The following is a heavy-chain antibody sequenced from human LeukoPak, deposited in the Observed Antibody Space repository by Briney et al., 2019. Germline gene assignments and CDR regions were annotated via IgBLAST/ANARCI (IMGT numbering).Heavy chain of an antibody. V-gene: IGHV3-7*01. Sequence: GGSLRLSCEASGFTFSSYTMNWVGRAPGKGREWVANIKEDGSEKYSVDSVKGRFAISRHNAKNSLHLQMNNLRAEDTAVYYCARGWSASCDYWGQGTLVTVSS. CDR2: IKEDGSEK. CDR1: GFTFSSYT. D-gene: IGHD3-3*01. CDR3: ARGWSASCDY. J-gene: IGHJ4*02.